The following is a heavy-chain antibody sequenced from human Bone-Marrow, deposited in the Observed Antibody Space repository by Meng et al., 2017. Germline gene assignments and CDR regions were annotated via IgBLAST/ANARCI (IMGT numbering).Heavy chain of an antibody. Sequence: SVKVSCKASGGTFSSYAISWVRQAPGQGLEWMGGIIPIFGTANYAQKFQGRVTITTDESTNTASMELSSLRSEDTAVYYCARASITMVRGVIIISSFDYWGQGTLVTVSS. D-gene: IGHD3-10*01. CDR2: IIPIFGTA. CDR1: GGTFSSYA. J-gene: IGHJ4*02. CDR3: ARASITMVRGVIIISSFDY. V-gene: IGHV1-69*05.